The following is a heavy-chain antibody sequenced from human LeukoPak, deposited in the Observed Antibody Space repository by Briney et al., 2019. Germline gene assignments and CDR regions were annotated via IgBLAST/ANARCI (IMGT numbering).Heavy chain of an antibody. V-gene: IGHV4-59*12. CDR2: IHHSGVS. CDR3: AREYCTSSRCYKESFDY. J-gene: IGHJ4*02. D-gene: IGHD2-2*01. CDR1: GGSFSGFY. Sequence: SETLSLTCSVSGGSFSGFYWNWFRQSPGKGLEWIGYIHHSGVSAYNPSLKSRVTMSADRSKKQFSLSLTSVTAADAAVYYCAREYCTSSRCYKESFDYWGQGTLVIVSS.